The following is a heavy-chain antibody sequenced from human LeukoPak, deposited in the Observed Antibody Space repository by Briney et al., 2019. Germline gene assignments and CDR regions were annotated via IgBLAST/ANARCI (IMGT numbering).Heavy chain of an antibody. CDR3: ARDLAARDFDF. V-gene: IGHV4-61*02. Sequence: PSETLSLTCTVSGGSISSGSYYWSWIRQPAGKGLEWIGRIYTSGSTNYNPSLNSRVTIPVDTSKHQCSLQLSSVTAADTAVYYCARDLAARDFDFWRQATLATVSS. CDR1: GGSISSGSYY. D-gene: IGHD6-6*01. CDR2: IYTSGST. J-gene: IGHJ4*02.